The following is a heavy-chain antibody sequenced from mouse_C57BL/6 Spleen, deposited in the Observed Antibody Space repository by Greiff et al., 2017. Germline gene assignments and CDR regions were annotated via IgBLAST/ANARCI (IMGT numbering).Heavy chain of an antibody. CDR1: GYTFTDYY. Sequence: QVQLQQSGAELVRPGASVKLSCKASGYTFTDYYINWVKQRPGQGLEWIARIYPGSGNTYYNEKFKGKATLTAEKSSSTAYMQLSSLTSEDSAVYFCAREVAWFAYWGQGTLVTVSA. CDR2: IYPGSGNT. J-gene: IGHJ3*01. V-gene: IGHV1-76*01. D-gene: IGHD1-3*01. CDR3: AREVAWFAY.